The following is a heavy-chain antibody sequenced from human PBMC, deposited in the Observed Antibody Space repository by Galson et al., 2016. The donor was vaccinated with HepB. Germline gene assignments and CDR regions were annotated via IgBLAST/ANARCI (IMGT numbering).Heavy chain of an antibody. CDR1: GFTFSNYA. J-gene: IGHJ5*02. V-gene: IGHV3-23*01. Sequence: SLRLSCAASGFTFSNYAMSWVRQAPGKGLEWVSIISGSGRSTYYGDSVKGRFTLSRDNSKNTLDLQMNSLRAEDTAIYYCATHPTVVAANNWFDPWGQGTLVTVSS. CDR2: ISGSGRST. D-gene: IGHD2-15*01. CDR3: ATHPTVVAANNWFDP.